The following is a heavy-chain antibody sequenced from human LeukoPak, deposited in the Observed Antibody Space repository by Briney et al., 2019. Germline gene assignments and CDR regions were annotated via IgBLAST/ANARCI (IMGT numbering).Heavy chain of an antibody. CDR1: GGSISSYY. J-gene: IGHJ4*02. Sequence: SETLSLTCTVSGGSISSYYWSWIRQPPGKGLEWIGYIYYSGSTNYNPSLKSRVTISVDTSKNQFSLKLSSVTAADTAVYYCARAAPYGDTKGFFDYWGQGTLVTASS. CDR3: ARAAPYGDTKGFFDY. V-gene: IGHV4-59*01. D-gene: IGHD4-17*01. CDR2: IYYSGST.